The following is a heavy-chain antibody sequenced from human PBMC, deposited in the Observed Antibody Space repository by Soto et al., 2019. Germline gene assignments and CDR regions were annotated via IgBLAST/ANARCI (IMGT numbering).Heavy chain of an antibody. CDR2: ISWKTGTM. CDR1: GFTFDDYA. CDR3: ASYGDHDAFEI. D-gene: IGHD4-17*01. J-gene: IGHJ3*02. V-gene: IGHV3-9*01. Sequence: GGSLRLSCKVSGFTFDDYAIHWVRQAPGKGLEWVSGISWKTGTMIYADSVKGRFTISTDSAKNSLYLRMNSLRPEDTALYYCASYGDHDAFEIWGQGTMVTVSS.